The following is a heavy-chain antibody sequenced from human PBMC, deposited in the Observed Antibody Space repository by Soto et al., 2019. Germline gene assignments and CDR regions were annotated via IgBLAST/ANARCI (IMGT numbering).Heavy chain of an antibody. V-gene: IGHV1-3*01. D-gene: IGHD3-9*01. Sequence: ASVKVSCKASGYTFTSYAMHWVRQAPGQRLEWMGWINAGNGNTKYSQKFQGRVTITRDTSASTAYMELSSLRSEDTAVYYCAREVVLTGYHTYYFDYWGQGTLVTAPQ. CDR2: INAGNGNT. CDR3: AREVVLTGYHTYYFDY. J-gene: IGHJ4*02. CDR1: GYTFTSYA.